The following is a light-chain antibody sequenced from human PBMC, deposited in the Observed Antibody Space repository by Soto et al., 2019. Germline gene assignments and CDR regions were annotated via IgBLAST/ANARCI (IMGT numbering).Light chain of an antibody. V-gene: IGLV1-44*01. CDR1: SSNIGSNT. CDR3: AAWDDSLNGYV. J-gene: IGLJ1*01. CDR2: SNN. Sequence: QSVLTQPPSASGTPGQRGTISCSGSSSNIGSNTVNWYQQLPGTAPKLLTYSNNHRPSGVPDRFSGSKSGTSASLAIGGLQSEDEADYYCAAWDDSLNGYVFGTGTKVTVL.